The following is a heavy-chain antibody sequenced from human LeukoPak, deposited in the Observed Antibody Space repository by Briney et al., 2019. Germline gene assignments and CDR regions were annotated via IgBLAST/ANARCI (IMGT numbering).Heavy chain of an antibody. CDR3: AKVPLEFLLYFWFDP. Sequence: GGSLRLSCAASGFTFSSYGMHWVRQAPGKGLEWVAVISYDGSNKYYADSVKGRFTISRDNSRNTLYLQMNSLRAEDTAVYYCAKVPLEFLLYFWFDPWGQGTLVTISS. D-gene: IGHD3-3*01. J-gene: IGHJ5*02. CDR1: GFTFSSYG. CDR2: ISYDGSNK. V-gene: IGHV3-30*18.